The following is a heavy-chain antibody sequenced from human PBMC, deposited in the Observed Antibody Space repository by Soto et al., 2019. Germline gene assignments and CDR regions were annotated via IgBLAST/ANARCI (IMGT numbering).Heavy chain of an antibody. CDR1: GFTFSRYG. V-gene: IGHV3-23*01. D-gene: IGHD1-26*01. J-gene: IGHJ4*02. CDR2: ITGSGDST. CDR3: VKLRMDLLYLDS. Sequence: EVQLSESGGGLVQPGGSLRLSCAASGFTFSRYGMSWVRQAPGKGLEWVSAITGSGDSTYYADSVQGRFTISRDSSTNTLYLQMNSLRADDTAVYYCVKLRMDLLYLDSWGLGALVIVSS.